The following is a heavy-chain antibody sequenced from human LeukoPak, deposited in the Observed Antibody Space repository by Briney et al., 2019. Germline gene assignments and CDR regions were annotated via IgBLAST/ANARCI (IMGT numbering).Heavy chain of an antibody. D-gene: IGHD3-22*01. Sequence: ASVKVSCKASGYTFTGYYMHWVRQAPGQGLEWMGWINPNSGGTNYAQKFQDRVTMTRDTSISTAYMELSRLRSDDTAVYYCARGDGPYYYDSSGKGFDYWGQGTLVTVSS. J-gene: IGHJ4*02. CDR3: ARGDGPYYYDSSGKGFDY. CDR1: GYTFTGYY. V-gene: IGHV1-2*02. CDR2: INPNSGGT.